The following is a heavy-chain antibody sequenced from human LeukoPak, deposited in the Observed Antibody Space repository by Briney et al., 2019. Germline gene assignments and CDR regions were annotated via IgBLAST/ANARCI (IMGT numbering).Heavy chain of an antibody. D-gene: IGHD2-2*01. CDR3: ARLRSTSYYFDY. Sequence: GGSLRLSSAASGFTFSSYSMNWVRQAPGKGLEWVSSISSSSSYIYYADSVKGRFTISRDNAKNSLYLQMNSLRAEDTAVYYCARLRSTSYYFDYWGQGTLVTVSS. V-gene: IGHV3-21*01. CDR1: GFTFSSYS. CDR2: ISSSSSYI. J-gene: IGHJ4*02.